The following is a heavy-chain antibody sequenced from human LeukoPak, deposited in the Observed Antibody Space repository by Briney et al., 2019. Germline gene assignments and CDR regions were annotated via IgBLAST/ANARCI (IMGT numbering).Heavy chain of an antibody. CDR2: IYHSGST. CDR1: GYSISSGYY. Sequence: PSETLSLTCTVSGYSISSGYYWGWIRQPPGKGLEWIGSIYHSGSTYYNPSLKSRVTISVDTSKNQFSLKLSSVTAADTAVYYCARESDSSSSNWFDPWGQGTLVTVSS. D-gene: IGHD6-6*01. V-gene: IGHV4-38-2*02. J-gene: IGHJ5*02. CDR3: ARESDSSSSNWFDP.